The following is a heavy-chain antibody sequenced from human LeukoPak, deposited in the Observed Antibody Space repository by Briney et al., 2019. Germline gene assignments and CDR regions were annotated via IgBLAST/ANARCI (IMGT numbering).Heavy chain of an antibody. Sequence: SETLSLTCAVYGGSFSGYYWSWIRQPPGKGLEGIGEINHSGSTNYNPSLKSRVTISVDTSKNQFSLKLSSVTAADTAVYYCARGTAGDYYDSSGSKSYYFDYWGQGTLVTVSS. V-gene: IGHV4-34*01. CDR1: GGSFSGYY. D-gene: IGHD3-22*01. CDR2: INHSGST. J-gene: IGHJ4*02. CDR3: ARGTAGDYYDSSGSKSYYFDY.